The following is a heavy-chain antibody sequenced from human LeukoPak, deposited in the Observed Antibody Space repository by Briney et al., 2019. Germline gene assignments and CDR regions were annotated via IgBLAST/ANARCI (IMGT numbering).Heavy chain of an antibody. Sequence: GGSLRLSCAASGFTFSSYWMSWVRQAPGKGLEWVANIKQDGSEKYYVDSVKGRFTISRDNAKNSLYLQVNSLRAEDTAVYYCARDANLLYCGGDCYYLDYWGQGTLVTVSS. CDR1: GFTFSSYW. D-gene: IGHD2-21*02. CDR3: ARDANLLYCGGDCYYLDY. J-gene: IGHJ4*02. V-gene: IGHV3-7*03. CDR2: IKQDGSEK.